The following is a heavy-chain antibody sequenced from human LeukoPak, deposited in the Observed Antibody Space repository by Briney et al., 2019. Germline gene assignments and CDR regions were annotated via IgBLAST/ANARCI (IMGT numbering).Heavy chain of an antibody. J-gene: IGHJ4*02. Sequence: ASVKVSCKASGYTFTDYYMHWVRQAPGQGLEWMGWINPNSGGTNYAQRFQGRVTMTRDTSISTVYMELSSLKSDDTAVYYCARGQLHSSSWHDYRGQGTLVTVSS. CDR3: ARGQLHSSSWHDY. CDR1: GYTFTDYY. D-gene: IGHD6-13*01. CDR2: INPNSGGT. V-gene: IGHV1-2*02.